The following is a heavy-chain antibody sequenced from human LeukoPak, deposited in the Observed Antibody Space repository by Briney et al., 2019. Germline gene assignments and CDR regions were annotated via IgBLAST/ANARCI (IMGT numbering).Heavy chain of an antibody. CDR2: ISSSGSTI. J-gene: IGHJ4*02. Sequence: GGSLRLSCAASGFTFSSYEMNWVRQAPGKGLEWVSYISSSGSTIYYADSVKGRFTISRDNAKNSLYLQMNSLRAEDTAVYYCARRGGYGVYPVDWGQGTLVTVSS. D-gene: IGHD4-17*01. CDR1: GFTFSSYE. CDR3: ARRGGYGVYPVD. V-gene: IGHV3-48*03.